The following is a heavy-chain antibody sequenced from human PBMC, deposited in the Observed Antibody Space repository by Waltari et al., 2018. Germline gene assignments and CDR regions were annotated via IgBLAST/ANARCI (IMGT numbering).Heavy chain of an antibody. J-gene: IGHJ4*02. CDR3: AKDRNDYGDYGRTLDY. D-gene: IGHD4-17*01. Sequence: QVQLVESGGGVVQPGGSLRLSCAASGFTFSSYGMHWVRQAPGKGLEWVAFIRYDGSNKYYADSVKGRFTISRDNSKNTLYLQMNSLRAEDTAVYYCAKDRNDYGDYGRTLDYWGQGTLVTVSS. V-gene: IGHV3-30*02. CDR1: GFTFSSYG. CDR2: IRYDGSNK.